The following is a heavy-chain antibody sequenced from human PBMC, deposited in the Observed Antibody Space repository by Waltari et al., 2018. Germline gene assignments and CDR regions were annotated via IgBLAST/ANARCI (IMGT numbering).Heavy chain of an antibody. CDR2: ISYDGSNK. Sequence: QVQLVESGGGVVQPGRSLRLSCAASGFTFSSYAMHWVRQAPGKVLEGVSVISYDGSNKYYADSGKGRFTISRDNSKNTLYLQMNSLRAEDTAVYYCARAVAAVAVHFDYWGQGTLVTVSS. CDR3: ARAVAAVAVHFDY. V-gene: IGHV3-30*14. J-gene: IGHJ4*02. CDR1: GFTFSSYA. D-gene: IGHD6-19*01.